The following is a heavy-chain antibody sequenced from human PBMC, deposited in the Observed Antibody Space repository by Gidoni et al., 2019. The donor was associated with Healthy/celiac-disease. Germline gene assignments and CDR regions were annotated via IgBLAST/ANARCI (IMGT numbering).Heavy chain of an antibody. Sequence: EVQLVESGGGLVQTGGSLRLSCSASGCTFSSYAMHWVRQAPGKGLEYVSAISSNGGSTYYADSVKGRFTISRDNSKNTLYLQMSSLRAEDTAVYYCVKVRMRGAVAGTVDYWGQGTLVTVSS. CDR2: ISSNGGST. J-gene: IGHJ4*02. D-gene: IGHD6-19*01. CDR3: VKVRMRGAVAGTVDY. V-gene: IGHV3-64D*06. CDR1: GCTFSSYA.